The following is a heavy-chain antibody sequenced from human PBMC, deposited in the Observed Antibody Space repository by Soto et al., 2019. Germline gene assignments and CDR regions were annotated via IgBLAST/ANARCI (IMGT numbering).Heavy chain of an antibody. J-gene: IGHJ4*02. V-gene: IGHV6-1*01. CDR1: GDSVSSNSAA. CDR2: TYYRSKWYN. CDR3: ERDVGYYYDSSGKFDY. Sequence: SQTLSLTCAISGDSVSSNSAAWNWIRQSPSRGLEWLGRTYYRSKWYNDYAVSVKSRITINPDTSKNQFSLQLNSVTPEDTAVYYCERDVGYYYDSSGKFDYWGQGPLVTVSS. D-gene: IGHD3-22*01.